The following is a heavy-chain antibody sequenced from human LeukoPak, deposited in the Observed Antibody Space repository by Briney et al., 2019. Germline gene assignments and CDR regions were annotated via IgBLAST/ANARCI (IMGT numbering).Heavy chain of an antibody. Sequence: KPGGSLRLSCAASGFTFRSSGMNWVRQAPGKGLEWVSSISSSSSYIYYADSVKGRFTISRDNAKNSLYLQMNSLRAEDTAVYYCAREHLIAVAGLVDYWAQETLVTVSS. D-gene: IGHD6-19*01. V-gene: IGHV3-21*01. J-gene: IGHJ4*02. CDR2: ISSSSSYI. CDR1: GFTFRSSG. CDR3: AREHLIAVAGLVDY.